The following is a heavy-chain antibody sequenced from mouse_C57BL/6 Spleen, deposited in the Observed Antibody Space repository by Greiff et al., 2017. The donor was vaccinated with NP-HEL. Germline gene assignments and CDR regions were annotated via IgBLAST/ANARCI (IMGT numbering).Heavy chain of an antibody. D-gene: IGHD2-3*01. CDR3: ARYDGYYGGFAY. Sequence: VQLQQSGPELVKPGASVKMSCKASGYTFTDYHMHWVKQSHGKSLEWIGYINPNNGGTSYNQKFKGKATLTVNKSSSTAYMELRSLTSEDSAVYYCARYDGYYGGFAYWGQGTLVTVSA. CDR1: GYTFTDYH. CDR2: INPNNGGT. J-gene: IGHJ3*01. V-gene: IGHV1-22*01.